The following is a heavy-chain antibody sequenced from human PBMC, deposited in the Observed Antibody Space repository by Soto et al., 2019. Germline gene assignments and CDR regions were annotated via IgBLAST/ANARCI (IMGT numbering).Heavy chain of an antibody. V-gene: IGHV4-34*01. CDR1: GGSFSGYH. J-gene: IGHJ4*02. CDR2: INHSGTT. Sequence: QVQLQQWGAGLLKPSETLSLTCAVYGGSFSGYHWIWIRQPPGKGLEWIGEINHSGTTNYNPSLKSRVTISLDTSKNQFSLNLSSVTAAAAVTAVYYCARASVDFRSSGWYVDYWGQGSLVTVSS. CDR3: ARASVDFRSSGWYVDY. D-gene: IGHD6-19*01.